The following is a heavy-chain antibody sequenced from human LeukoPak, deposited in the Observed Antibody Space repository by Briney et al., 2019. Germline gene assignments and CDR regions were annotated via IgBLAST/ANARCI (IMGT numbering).Heavy chain of an antibody. Sequence: SETLSLTCTVSGGSISSSSHYWGWIRQPPGKGLEWIGSIYYSGSTYYNPSLKSRVTISVDTSKNQFSLNLTSVTAADTAVYYCARAYSGILRWFDPWGQGTLVTVSS. V-gene: IGHV4-39*01. CDR3: ARAYSGILRWFDP. CDR2: IYYSGST. J-gene: IGHJ5*02. D-gene: IGHD6-13*01. CDR1: GGSISSSSHY.